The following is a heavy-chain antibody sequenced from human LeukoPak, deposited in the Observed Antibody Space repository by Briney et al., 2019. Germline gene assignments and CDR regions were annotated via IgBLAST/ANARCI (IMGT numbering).Heavy chain of an antibody. CDR3: ASQYYYDSSGHFRERDY. CDR1: GFTFSRYW. V-gene: IGHV3-48*04. J-gene: IGHJ4*02. Sequence: GGSLRLSCAASGFTFSRYWMSWVRQAPGKGLEWVSYISSSGSTIYYADSVKGRFTISRDNAKNTLYLQMNSLRAEDTAVYYCASQYYYDSSGHFRERDYWGQGTLVTVSS. D-gene: IGHD3-22*01. CDR2: ISSSGSTI.